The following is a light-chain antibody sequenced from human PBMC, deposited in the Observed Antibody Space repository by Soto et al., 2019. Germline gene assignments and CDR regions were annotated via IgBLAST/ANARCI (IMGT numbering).Light chain of an antibody. CDR3: SSYTSSSTDV. V-gene: IGLV2-14*01. CDR2: DVT. J-gene: IGLJ1*01. Sequence: QSALTQPASVSGSPGQSITISCTGTSSDVGGYYSVSWYQQHSGKAPKLMIYDVTNRPSGVSNRFSGSKSGNTASLTISGIQAEDEADYYCSSYTSSSTDVFGTGTKLTVL. CDR1: SSDVGGYYS.